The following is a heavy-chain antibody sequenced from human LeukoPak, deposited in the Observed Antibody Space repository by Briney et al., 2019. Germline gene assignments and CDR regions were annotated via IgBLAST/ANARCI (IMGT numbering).Heavy chain of an antibody. CDR1: GYSFGSFG. Sequence: GASVKVSCKASGYSFGSFGINWVRQAPGRGLEWMGWISAYNGNTNYAQKVQGRVTMTTDTSTSTAYMDLRSLRSDDTAVYYCARGGYYGSGSFPDHWGQGTLVTVSS. CDR3: ARGGYYGSGSFPDH. D-gene: IGHD3-10*01. V-gene: IGHV1-18*01. J-gene: IGHJ5*02. CDR2: ISAYNGNT.